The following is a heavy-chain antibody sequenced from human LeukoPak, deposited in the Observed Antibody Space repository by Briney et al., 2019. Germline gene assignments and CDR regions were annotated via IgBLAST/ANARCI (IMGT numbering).Heavy chain of an antibody. CDR3: ARSPALGY. Sequence: ASVKVSCKASGYTFTGYYIHWVRQAPGQGLEWMGWMNPNSGNTGYAQKFQGRVTITRNTSISTAYMELSSLRSEDTAVYYCARSPALGYWGQGTLVTVSS. CDR1: GYTFTGYY. J-gene: IGHJ4*02. CDR2: MNPNSGNT. V-gene: IGHV1-8*03. D-gene: IGHD3-16*01.